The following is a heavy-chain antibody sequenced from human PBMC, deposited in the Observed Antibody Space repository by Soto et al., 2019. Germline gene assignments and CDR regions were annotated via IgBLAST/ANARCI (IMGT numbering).Heavy chain of an antibody. CDR1: GASMSSGVYS. J-gene: IGHJ5*02. CDR2: MYDTGST. CDR3: ARDRGSGSYCPT. V-gene: IGHV4-30-2*01. Sequence: QLQLQESGSGLVKPSQTLSLTCTVSGASMSSGVYSWSWIRQPPGKGLEGIGYMYDTGSTYDNPHHTPRVTRSVDVSKNHFSRTLASVTAADTSVYYCARDRGSGSYCPTWGQGILVTVSS. D-gene: IGHD3-10*01.